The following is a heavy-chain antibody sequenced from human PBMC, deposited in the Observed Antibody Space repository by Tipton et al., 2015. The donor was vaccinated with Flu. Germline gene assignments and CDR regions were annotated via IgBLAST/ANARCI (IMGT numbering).Heavy chain of an antibody. D-gene: IGHD6-19*01. CDR2: ISGSGSTT. J-gene: IGHJ4*02. Sequence: CAASGFTLRDYYMTWIRQAPGKGLEWVSYISGSGSTTYYADSVKGRFTISRDNAKNSLYLQLSSLTADDTAVYYCAGGSGWLIENWDQGTQVTVS. V-gene: IGHV3-11*01. CDR3: AGGSGWLIEN. CDR1: GFTLRDYY.